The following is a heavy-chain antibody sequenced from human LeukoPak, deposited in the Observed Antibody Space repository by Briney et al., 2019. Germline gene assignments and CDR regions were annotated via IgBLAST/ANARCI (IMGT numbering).Heavy chain of an antibody. CDR1: GFTFSSYA. CDR2: ISYDGSNK. Sequence: PGRSLRLSCAASGFTFSSYAMHWVRQAPGKGLEWVAVISYDGSNKYYADFVKGRFTISRDNSKNTLYLQMNSLRAEDTAVYYCARDSGDYGDLPVDYWGQGTLVTVSS. D-gene: IGHD4-17*01. V-gene: IGHV3-30-3*01. J-gene: IGHJ4*02. CDR3: ARDSGDYGDLPVDY.